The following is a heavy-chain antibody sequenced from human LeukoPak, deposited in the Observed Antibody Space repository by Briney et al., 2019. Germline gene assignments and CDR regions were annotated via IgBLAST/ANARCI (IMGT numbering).Heavy chain of an antibody. D-gene: IGHD2-15*01. V-gene: IGHV4-34*01. CDR2: INHSGST. J-gene: IGHJ4*02. CDR3: ARGLSGWSGPFY. CDR1: GGSFSGYY. Sequence: SETLSLTCAVYGGSFSGYYWSWIRQPPGKGLEWIGEINHSGSTNYNPSLKSRVTISVDTSKNQFSLKLNSVTAADTAVYYCARGLSGWSGPFYWGQGTLVTVSS.